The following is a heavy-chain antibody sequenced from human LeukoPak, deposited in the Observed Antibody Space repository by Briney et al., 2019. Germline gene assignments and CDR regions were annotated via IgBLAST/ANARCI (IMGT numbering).Heavy chain of an antibody. D-gene: IGHD6-6*01. Sequence: GGSLRLSCAASGFTFSSYGMHWVRQAPGKGLEWVAFIRYDGSNKYYADSVKGRFTISRDNSKNTLYLQMSSLRAEDTAVYYCAKDGKRIAAEKFDYWGQGTLVTVSS. CDR1: GFTFSSYG. CDR3: AKDGKRIAAEKFDY. V-gene: IGHV3-30*02. J-gene: IGHJ4*02. CDR2: IRYDGSNK.